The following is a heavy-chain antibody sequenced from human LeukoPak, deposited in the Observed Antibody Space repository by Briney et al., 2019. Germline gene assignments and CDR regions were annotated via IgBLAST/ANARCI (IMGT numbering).Heavy chain of an antibody. J-gene: IGHJ4*02. CDR3: AREAYYDSSGYYFDY. CDR1: GGTFSSYA. Sequence: ASVKVSCKASGGTFSSYAISWVRHAPGQGLEWMGGIIPIFGTANYAQKFQGRVTITADESTSTAYMELSSLRSEDTAVYYCAREAYYDSSGYYFDYWGQGTLVTVSS. V-gene: IGHV1-69*13. CDR2: IIPIFGTA. D-gene: IGHD3-22*01.